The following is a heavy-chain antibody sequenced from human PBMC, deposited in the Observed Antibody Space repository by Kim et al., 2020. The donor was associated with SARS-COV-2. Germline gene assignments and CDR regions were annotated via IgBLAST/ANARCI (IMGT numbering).Heavy chain of an antibody. CDR2: IYYSGST. Sequence: SETLSLTCNVSGASISSGGYFWNWIRHHPAKGLEWIGKIYYSGSTYYNPSLKSRVTISLDMAKNQFSLNLTSVTAADAAIYYCARDGNYYYVLGSYSWFDPWGQGTLVTVSS. CDR3: ARDGNYYYVLGSYSWFDP. V-gene: IGHV4-31*03. J-gene: IGHJ5*02. CDR1: GASISSGGYF. D-gene: IGHD3-10*01.